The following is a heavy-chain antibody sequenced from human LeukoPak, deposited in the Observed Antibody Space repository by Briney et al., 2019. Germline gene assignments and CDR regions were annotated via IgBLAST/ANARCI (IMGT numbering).Heavy chain of an antibody. Sequence: GGSLRLSCAASGFTFSSYNMDCGRQAPGKGLEWVACISLSGSTIHYADSAKGRFTISRDNAKNSLYLQMHSLRDDDTAVYYCARDRVRDYGDYEDYWGQGALVTVSS. V-gene: IGHV3-48*02. J-gene: IGHJ4*02. CDR2: ISLSGSTI. CDR3: ARDRVRDYGDYEDY. CDR1: GFTFSSYN. D-gene: IGHD4-17*01.